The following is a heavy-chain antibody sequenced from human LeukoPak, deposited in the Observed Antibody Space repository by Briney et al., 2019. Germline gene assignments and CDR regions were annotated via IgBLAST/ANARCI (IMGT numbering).Heavy chain of an antibody. CDR1: GGTFSSYA. D-gene: IGHD1-26*01. J-gene: IGHJ6*03. CDR2: IIPIFGTA. Sequence: SVKVSCKASGGTFSSYAISWVRQAPGQELELMVRIIPIFGTAIYAQKFQGRVTITADESTSTAYMELSSLRSEDTAVYYCARESSGRSGEFYYYYYYYMDVWGKGTTVTVSS. CDR3: ARESSGRSGEFYYYYYYYMDV. V-gene: IGHV1-69*13.